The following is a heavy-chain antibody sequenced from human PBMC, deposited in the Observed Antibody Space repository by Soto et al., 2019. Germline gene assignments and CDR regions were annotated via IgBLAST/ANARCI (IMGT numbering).Heavy chain of an antibody. V-gene: IGHV4-34*01. D-gene: IGHD2-15*01. CDR3: ARVGIWCSGGSCYYYGMDV. Sequence: PSETLSLTCAVYGGSFSGYYWSWIRQPPGKGLEWIGEINHSGSTNYNPSLKSRVTISVDTSKNQFSLKLSSVTAADTAVYYCARVGIWCSGGSCYYYGMDVWGQGTTVTVSS. CDR2: INHSGST. CDR1: GGSFSGYY. J-gene: IGHJ6*02.